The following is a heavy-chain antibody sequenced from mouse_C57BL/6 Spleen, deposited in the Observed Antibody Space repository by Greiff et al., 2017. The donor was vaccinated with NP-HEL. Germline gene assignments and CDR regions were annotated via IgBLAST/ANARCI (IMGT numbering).Heavy chain of an antibody. V-gene: IGHV1-55*01. D-gene: IGHD1-1*02. CDR1: GYTFTSYW. CDR2: IYPGSGST. Sequence: QVQLQQPGAELVKPGASVKMSCKASGYTFTSYWITWVKQRPGQGLEWIGDIYPGSGSTNYNEKFKSKATLTVDTSSSTAYMQLSSLTSEDSAVYYCARWVADESEVYYAMDYWGQGTSVTVSS. CDR3: ARWVADESEVYYAMDY. J-gene: IGHJ4*01.